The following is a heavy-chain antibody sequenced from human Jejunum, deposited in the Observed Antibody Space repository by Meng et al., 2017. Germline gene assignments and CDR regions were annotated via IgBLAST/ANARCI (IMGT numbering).Heavy chain of an antibody. CDR1: GFVFSDSG. CDR2: IWYDGTKK. Sequence: QVQLVESGGGVVQSGKSLSLSCAASGFVFSDSGMHWVRQPPGKGLEWVAMIWYDGTKKYYTESLKGRFTISRDDSKNTVSLEMDSLRAEDTAIYYCARGTHYSDYVLDHWGQGTLVTVSS. D-gene: IGHD4-11*01. J-gene: IGHJ4*02. CDR3: ARGTHYSDYVLDH. V-gene: IGHV3-33*01.